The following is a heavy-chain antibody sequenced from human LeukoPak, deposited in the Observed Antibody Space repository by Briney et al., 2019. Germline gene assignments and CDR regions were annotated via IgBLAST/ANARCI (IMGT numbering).Heavy chain of an antibody. V-gene: IGHV3-74*01. CDR3: AKGGTTVVDY. CDR1: GFTFSSYW. J-gene: IGHJ4*02. CDR2: IASDGNNR. Sequence: GGSLRLSCAASGFTFSSYWMNWVRQVPGKGLVWVSRIASDGNNRDYADSVKGRFTISRDNAKNTLYLQMNSLRVEDTAVYYCAKGGTTVVDYWGQGTLVTVSS. D-gene: IGHD4-23*01.